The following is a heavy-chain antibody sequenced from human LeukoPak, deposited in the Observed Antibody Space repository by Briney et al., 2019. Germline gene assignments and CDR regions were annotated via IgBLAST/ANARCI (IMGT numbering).Heavy chain of an antibody. CDR2: IRSTANGYAT. Sequence: GGSLRLSCAASGFTFSGSALHWVRQASGEGLEWVGRIRSTANGYATAYAASVKGRFTISRDDSKNTAYLQMDSLKTEDTAVYYCTTDLVGAYYPDAFDIWGQGTMVTVSS. J-gene: IGHJ3*02. V-gene: IGHV3-73*01. D-gene: IGHD1-26*01. CDR1: GFTFSGSA. CDR3: TTDLVGAYYPDAFDI.